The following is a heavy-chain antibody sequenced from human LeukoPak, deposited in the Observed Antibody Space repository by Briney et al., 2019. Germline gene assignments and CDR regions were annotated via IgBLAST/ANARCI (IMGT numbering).Heavy chain of an antibody. CDR2: VYYTGST. D-gene: IGHD3-10*01. CDR1: GDSVSSGSYY. Sequence: SETLSLACTVSGDSVSSGSYYWSWIRQPPGKGLEWIGYVYYTGSTNYNPSLKSRVTISVDTSKNQFSLKLSSVTAADTAVYYCAREARDYGSGSYYNEGGAFDIWGQGTMVTVSS. J-gene: IGHJ3*02. CDR3: AREARDYGSGSYYNEGGAFDI. V-gene: IGHV4-61*01.